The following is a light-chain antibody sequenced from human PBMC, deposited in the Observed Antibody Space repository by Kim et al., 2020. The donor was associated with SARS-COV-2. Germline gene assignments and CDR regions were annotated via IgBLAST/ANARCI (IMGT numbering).Light chain of an antibody. J-gene: IGLJ3*02. Sequence: QSVLTQPPSVSGAPGQRVTFSCTGSSSNIGAGSDVQWYQQLPGTAPKVLIYTNGNRPSGVSDRFSGSKSGTSASLVITGLQAEDEADYYCQSYDTRLSGWVFGGGTKLTVL. CDR3: QSYDTRLSGWV. CDR2: TNG. CDR1: SSNIGAGSD. V-gene: IGLV1-40*01.